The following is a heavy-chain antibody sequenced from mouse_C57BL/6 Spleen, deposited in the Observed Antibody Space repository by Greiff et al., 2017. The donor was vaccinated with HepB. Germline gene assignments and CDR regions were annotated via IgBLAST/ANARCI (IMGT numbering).Heavy chain of an antibody. CDR2: FYPGSGSI. Sequence: QVQLQQPGAELVKPGASVKLSCKASGYTFTEYTIHWVKQRSGQGLEWIGWFYPGSGSIKYNEKFKDKATLTADKSSSTVYMELSRLKSEDSAVYCCARHEEYDGYLAWFAYWGQGTLVTVSA. CDR1: GYTFTEYT. D-gene: IGHD2-3*01. CDR3: ARHEEYDGYLAWFAY. J-gene: IGHJ3*01. V-gene: IGHV1-62-2*01.